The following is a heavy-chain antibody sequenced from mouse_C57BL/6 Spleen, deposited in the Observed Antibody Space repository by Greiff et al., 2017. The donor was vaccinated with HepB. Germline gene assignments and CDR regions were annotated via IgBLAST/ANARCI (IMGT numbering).Heavy chain of an antibody. CDR3: ARGDYDWFAY. J-gene: IGHJ3*01. Sequence: VQLKESGPGMVKPSQSLSLTCTVTGYSITSGYDWHWIRHFPGNKLEWMGYISYSGSTNYNPSLKSRISITHDTSKNHFFLKLNSLTTEDTTTYYCARGDYDWFAYWGQGTLVTVSA. CDR2: ISYSGST. V-gene: IGHV3-1*01. D-gene: IGHD2-4*01. CDR1: GYSITSGYD.